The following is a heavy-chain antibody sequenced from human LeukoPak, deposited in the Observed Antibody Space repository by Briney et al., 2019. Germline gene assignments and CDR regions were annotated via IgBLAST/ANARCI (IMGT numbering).Heavy chain of an antibody. CDR2: IIGSGGST. Sequence: GGSLALSCAASGFTFSSYAMRWVRQAPGKGLEWVSAIIGSGGSTYYAASVKGRFTISRDNSKNTLYLQMNSLRAEDTAVYYCAKDPSMVRGVSLFDYWGQGTLVTVSS. CDR1: GFTFSSYA. CDR3: AKDPSMVRGVSLFDY. V-gene: IGHV3-23*01. J-gene: IGHJ4*02. D-gene: IGHD3-10*01.